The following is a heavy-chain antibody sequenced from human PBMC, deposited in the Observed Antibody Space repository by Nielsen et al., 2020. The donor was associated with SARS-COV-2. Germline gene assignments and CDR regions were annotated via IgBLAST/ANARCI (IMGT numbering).Heavy chain of an antibody. CDR3: ARDGDVSDGMAAYYYGMDV. J-gene: IGHJ6*02. D-gene: IGHD5-24*01. CDR1: GYTLTELS. V-gene: IGHV1-24*01. Sequence: ASVKVSCKVSGYTLTELSMHWVRQAPGKGLEWMGGFDPEDGETIYAQKFQGRVTMTEDTSTDTAYMELSSLRSEDTAVYYCARDGDVSDGMAAYYYGMDVWGQGTTVTVSS. CDR2: FDPEDGET.